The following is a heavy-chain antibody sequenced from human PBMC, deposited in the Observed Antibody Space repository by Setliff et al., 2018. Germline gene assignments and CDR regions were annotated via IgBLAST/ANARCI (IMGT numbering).Heavy chain of an antibody. J-gene: IGHJ3*02. CDR3: ARDPLTTNRRRAFDI. CDR1: GGSISSSNW. CDR2: IYHSGST. Sequence: PSETLSLTCAVSGGSISSSNWWSWVRQPPGKGLEWIGEIYHSGSTNYNPSLKSRVTISVDKSKNQFSLKLSSVTAAYTAVYYCARDPLTTNRRRAFDIWGQGTMVTVSS. D-gene: IGHD4-17*01. V-gene: IGHV4-4*02.